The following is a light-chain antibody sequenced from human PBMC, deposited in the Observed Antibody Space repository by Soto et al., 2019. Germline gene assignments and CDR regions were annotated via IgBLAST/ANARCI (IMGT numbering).Light chain of an antibody. J-gene: IGLJ3*02. Sequence: QPALTQPPSVSGAPGQRVTISCTGSSSNIGAGYDVHWYQQLPGTAPKLLIYGNSNRPSGVPDRFSGSKSGTSASLAITGVRAEEAADYYCQSYDSSRSGGVFGGGTKLTVL. CDR3: QSYDSSRSGGV. V-gene: IGLV1-40*01. CDR1: SSNIGAGYD. CDR2: GNS.